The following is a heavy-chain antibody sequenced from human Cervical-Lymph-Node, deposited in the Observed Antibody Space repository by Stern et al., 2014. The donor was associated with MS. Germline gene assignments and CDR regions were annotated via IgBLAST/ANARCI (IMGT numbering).Heavy chain of an antibody. Sequence: QVQLQESGPGLVKPSQTLSLTCTVSGVSIRTIGYFWSWVRQPPGKGLEWIGFISDSGVNFYNATLKSRVTLSQDTSAKQLSLMLTAVTAADTARYFCMRFDYWGQGILVAVSS. CDR1: GVSIRTIGYF. CDR3: MRFDY. V-gene: IGHV4-31*03. CDR2: ISDSGVN. J-gene: IGHJ4*02.